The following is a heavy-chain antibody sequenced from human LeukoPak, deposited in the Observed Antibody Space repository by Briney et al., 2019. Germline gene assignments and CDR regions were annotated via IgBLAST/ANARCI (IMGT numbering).Heavy chain of an antibody. CDR3: ARGTYYYDSSGYLNY. CDR1: GGTFSSYA. Sequence: SVKVSCKASGGTFSSYAISWVRQAPGQGLEWMGGIIPIFGTANYAQKFQGRVTITADESTSTAYMELSSLRSEDTAVYYCARGTYYYDSSGYLNYWGQETLVTVSS. D-gene: IGHD3-22*01. V-gene: IGHV1-69*13. CDR2: IIPIFGTA. J-gene: IGHJ4*02.